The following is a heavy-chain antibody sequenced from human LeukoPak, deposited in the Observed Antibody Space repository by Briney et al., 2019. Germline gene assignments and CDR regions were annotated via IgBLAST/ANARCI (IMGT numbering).Heavy chain of an antibody. CDR3: ARGGVRGVIGLFNWLDP. V-gene: IGHV4-30-4*01. Sequence: SQTLSLTCTVSGGSISSGDYYWSWIRQPPGKGLEWIGYIYYSGSTYYNPSLKSRVTISVDTSKNQFSLKLSSVTAADTAVYYCARGGVRGVIGLFNWLDPWGQGTLVTVSS. D-gene: IGHD3-10*01. CDR1: GGSISSGDYY. CDR2: IYYSGST. J-gene: IGHJ5*02.